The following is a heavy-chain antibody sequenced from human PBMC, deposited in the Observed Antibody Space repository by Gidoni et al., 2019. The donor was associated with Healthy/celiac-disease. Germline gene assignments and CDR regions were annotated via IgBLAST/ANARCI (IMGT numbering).Heavy chain of an antibody. J-gene: IGHJ6*02. Sequence: EVQLVESGGGLIQPGGSLRLSCAASGFTVSSNYMSWVRQAPGKGLEWVSVIYSGGSTYYADSVKGRFTISRDNSKNTLYLQMNSLRAEDTAVYYCARVNYGNYYGMDVWGQGTTVTVSS. CDR2: IYSGGST. V-gene: IGHV3-53*01. D-gene: IGHD4-17*01. CDR3: ARVNYGNYYGMDV. CDR1: GFTVSSNY.